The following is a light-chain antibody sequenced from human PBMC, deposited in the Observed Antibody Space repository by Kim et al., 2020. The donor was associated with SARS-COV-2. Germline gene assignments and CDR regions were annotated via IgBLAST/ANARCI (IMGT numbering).Light chain of an antibody. CDR2: EVR. V-gene: IGLV2-8*01. Sequence: QAITFSCIGTSTDVTGDNNVCRGHHHPGKAPKLMIYEVRMRPSGVPERFSGSKSGNTASLTVSGLQTEDVADYFCGSHAVRDKLEVCGTGTKVTVL. CDR1: STDVTGDNN. CDR3: GSHAVRDKLEV. J-gene: IGLJ1*01.